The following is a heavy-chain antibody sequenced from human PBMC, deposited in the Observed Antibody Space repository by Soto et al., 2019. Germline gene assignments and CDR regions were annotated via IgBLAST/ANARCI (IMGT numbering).Heavy chain of an antibody. J-gene: IGHJ4*02. Sequence: SETLSLTCAVSGDSITSIYHWAWIRQPPGRGLEWVASIYHTGTTYYNPSLKSRVTISVDTSKNHFSLNLRSVTAADSAVYFCAREPLAHSYFDFWGQGTLVTVSS. V-gene: IGHV4-38-2*02. CDR3: AREPLAHSYFDF. CDR1: GDSITSIYH. CDR2: IYHTGTT.